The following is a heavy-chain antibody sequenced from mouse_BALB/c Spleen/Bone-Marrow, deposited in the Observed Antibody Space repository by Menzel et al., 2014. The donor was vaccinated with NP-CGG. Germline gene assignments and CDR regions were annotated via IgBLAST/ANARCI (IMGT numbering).Heavy chain of an antibody. J-gene: IGHJ1*01. V-gene: IGHV4-1*02. D-gene: IGHD1-3*01. Sequence: EVKLLESGGGLVQPGGSLKLSCAASGFAFSRYWMSWVRQASGKGLEWIGEINPDSSTINYTPSLKDKFIISRDNAKNTLYLQMSKVGSEDTALYYCAREWDWYFDVWGAGTTATVSS. CDR2: INPDSSTI. CDR3: AREWDWYFDV. CDR1: GFAFSRYW.